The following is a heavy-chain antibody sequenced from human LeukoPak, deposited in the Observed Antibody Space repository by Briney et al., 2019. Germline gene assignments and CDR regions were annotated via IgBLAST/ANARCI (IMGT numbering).Heavy chain of an antibody. J-gene: IGHJ5*02. Sequence: GGSLRLSCVVSGFTFSSYWMSWVRQAPGKVLEWVATIKQDGSEKYYVDSVKGRFTISRDNAKNSLYVQMNSLRDEDTAVYYCARDYDDCGGDCYNWFDPWGQGTLVTVSS. CDR2: IKQDGSEK. CDR3: ARDYDDCGGDCYNWFDP. D-gene: IGHD2-21*02. V-gene: IGHV3-7*01. CDR1: GFTFSSYW.